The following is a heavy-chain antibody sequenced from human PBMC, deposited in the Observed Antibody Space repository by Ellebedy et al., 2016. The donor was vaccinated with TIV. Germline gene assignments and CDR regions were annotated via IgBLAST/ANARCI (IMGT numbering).Heavy chain of an antibody. CDR2: IYYSGST. V-gene: IGHV4-59*01. CDR1: GGSISSYY. D-gene: IGHD1-14*01. Sequence: SETLSLTXTVSGGSISSYYWSWIRQPPGKGLEWIGYIYYSGSTNYNPSLKSRVTISVDTSKNQFSLKLSSVTAADTAVYYCARDRGSKWQPLDFWGQGALITVSS. J-gene: IGHJ4*02. CDR3: ARDRGSKWQPLDF.